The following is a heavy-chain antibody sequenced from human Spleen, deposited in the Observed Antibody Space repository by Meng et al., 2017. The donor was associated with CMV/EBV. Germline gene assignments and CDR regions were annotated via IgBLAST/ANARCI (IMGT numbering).Heavy chain of an antibody. D-gene: IGHD3-22*01. CDR3: SRGGFVLPPDY. J-gene: IGHJ4*02. V-gene: IGHV1-18*01. Sequence: ASVKVSCKASGYTFTDYGISWVRQAPGQGLEWMGWISSYNGNTHYAQNLQGRVTVTTDKSTSTAYMELSNLRSDDTAVYFCSRGGFVLPPDYWGQGTLVTVSS. CDR2: ISSYNGNT. CDR1: GYTFTDYG.